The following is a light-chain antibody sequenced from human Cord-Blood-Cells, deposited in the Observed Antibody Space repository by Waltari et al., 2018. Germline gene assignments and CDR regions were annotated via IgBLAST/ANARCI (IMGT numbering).Light chain of an antibody. CDR2: WAS. Sequence: DIVMTQSPDSLAVSLGERATINCKSSQSVLYSSNNKNYLAWYQQKPGQPPKLLIYWASTRESGVPDRFSGSGSGTDFTLTISSLQAEDVAVYYYQQYYSTPLTFGG. CDR3: QQYYSTPLT. CDR1: QSVLYSSNNKNY. J-gene: IGKJ4*01. V-gene: IGKV4-1*01.